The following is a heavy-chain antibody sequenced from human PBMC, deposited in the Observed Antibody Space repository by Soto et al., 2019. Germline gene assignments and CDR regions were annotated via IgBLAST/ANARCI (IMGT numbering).Heavy chain of an antibody. CDR1: GGAFSSYA. Sequence: QVQLVQSGAEVKKPGSSVKVSCKASGGAFSSYAISWVRQAPGQGLEWMGGIIPIFGSASAAQKFQGRVTFTADESTSTAYMEMSSLRSEDTAVYYCARGYYDSGGLFDLGGRGTLVTVSS. V-gene: IGHV1-69*01. CDR2: IIPIFGSA. J-gene: IGHJ2*01. CDR3: ARGYYDSGGLFDL. D-gene: IGHD3-22*01.